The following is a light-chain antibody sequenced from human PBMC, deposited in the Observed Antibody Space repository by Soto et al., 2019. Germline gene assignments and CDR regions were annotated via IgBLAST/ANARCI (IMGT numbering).Light chain of an antibody. Sequence: QSALTQPASVSGSPGQSITISCTGTSSDVGGYNYVSRYQQHPGKAPKLMIYDVSNRPSGLSNRFSGSKSGNTASLTISGLQAEDEADYYCSSYTSSSTYVFGTGTKVTVL. CDR3: SSYTSSSTYV. CDR2: DVS. V-gene: IGLV2-14*01. J-gene: IGLJ1*01. CDR1: SSDVGGYNY.